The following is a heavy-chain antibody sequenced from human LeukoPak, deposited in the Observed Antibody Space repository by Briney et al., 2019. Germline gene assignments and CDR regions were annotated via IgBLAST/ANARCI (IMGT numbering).Heavy chain of an antibody. CDR3: ARGGRFSSSGYYDY. CDR2: IYYSGST. V-gene: IGHV4-39*07. J-gene: IGHJ4*02. CDR1: GGSISSSSYY. Sequence: PSETLSLTCTVSGGSISSSSYYWGWIRQPPGKGLEWIGSIYYSGSTYYDPSLKSRVTISVDTSKNQFSLKLSSVTAADTAVYYCARGGRFSSSGYYDYWGQGTLVTVSS. D-gene: IGHD3-22*01.